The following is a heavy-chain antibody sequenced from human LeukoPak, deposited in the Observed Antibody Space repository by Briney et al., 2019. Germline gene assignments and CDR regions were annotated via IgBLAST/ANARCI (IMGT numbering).Heavy chain of an antibody. D-gene: IGHD6-13*01. Sequence: ASVKVSYKTSGHDFTSYGISWVRHAPGQGLEWMGWIGVYTGNTNYAQKLQGRVTMTTDTSRSKVYMHLRSLRSDDTAVYFCARSAAGLGDTFDIWGPGTMVTVSP. V-gene: IGHV1-18*01. CDR1: GHDFTSYG. J-gene: IGHJ3*02. CDR2: IGVYTGNT. CDR3: ARSAAGLGDTFDI.